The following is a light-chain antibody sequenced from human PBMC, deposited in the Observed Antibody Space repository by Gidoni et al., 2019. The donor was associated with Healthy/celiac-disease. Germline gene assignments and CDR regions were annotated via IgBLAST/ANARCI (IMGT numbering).Light chain of an antibody. V-gene: IGKV3-11*01. CDR2: DAS. J-gene: IGKJ2*01. CDR1: QSVSSY. CDR3: QQRSNSYT. Sequence: IVLTQSPATLSLSPGERATLSCRASQSVSSYLAWYQQKPGQAPRLLIYDASNRATGISARFSGSGSGTDFTLTISSLEPEDFAVYYCQQRSNSYTFGQGTKLEIK.